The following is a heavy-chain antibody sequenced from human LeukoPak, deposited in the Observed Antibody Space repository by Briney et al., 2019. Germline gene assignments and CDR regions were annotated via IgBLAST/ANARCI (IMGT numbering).Heavy chain of an antibody. CDR1: GFTFSSYW. Sequence: GGSLRLSCAASGFTFSSYWMSWVRQAPGKGLEWVASIKQDGSEKYYVDSVKGRFTISRDNAKNSLYLQMNSLRAEDTAVYYCARDINDILTGYHYFDYWGQGTLVTVSS. D-gene: IGHD3-9*01. V-gene: IGHV3-7*01. CDR2: IKQDGSEK. J-gene: IGHJ4*02. CDR3: ARDINDILTGYHYFDY.